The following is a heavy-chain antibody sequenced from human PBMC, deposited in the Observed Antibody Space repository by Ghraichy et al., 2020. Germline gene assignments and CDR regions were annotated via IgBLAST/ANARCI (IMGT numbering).Heavy chain of an antibody. V-gene: IGHV3-23*01. CDR2: ISGTDSRT. CDR3: AKTDSSGDFDFWSGYFPLDS. CDR1: GFSFSSFA. Sequence: GGSLRLSCAASGFSFSSFAMTWVRQPPGKGLQWVSIISGTDSRTYYADSVRGRFTISRDNSRNTLYLQMNSLRAEDTAVYYCAKTDSSGDFDFWSGYFPLDSWGLGTLVTVS. J-gene: IGHJ4*02. D-gene: IGHD3-3*01.